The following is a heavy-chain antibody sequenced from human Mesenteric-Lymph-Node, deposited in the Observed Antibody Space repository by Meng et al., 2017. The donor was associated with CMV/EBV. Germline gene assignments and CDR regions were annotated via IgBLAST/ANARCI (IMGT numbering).Heavy chain of an antibody. CDR3: ARGTLTYYLDY. CDR1: GFTVSSNY. V-gene: IGHV3-53*01. Sequence: GESLKISCAASGFTVSSNYMSWVRQAPGKGLEWVSVIFSGGSTYSADSVKGRFTIFRDNSQNTLYLQMNSLRADDTAVYYCARGTLTYYLDYWGQGALVTVSS. CDR2: IFSGGST. J-gene: IGHJ4*02. D-gene: IGHD1-7*01.